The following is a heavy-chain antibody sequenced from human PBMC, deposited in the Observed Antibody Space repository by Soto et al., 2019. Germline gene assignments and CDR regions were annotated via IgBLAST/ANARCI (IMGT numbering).Heavy chain of an antibody. CDR1: GYTFTGYY. CDR3: ARGHLAVVPVASWFYYMDV. CDR2: INASSGNT. Sequence: ASVKVSCKASGYTFTGYYMHWVRQAPGQGLEWMGWINASSGNTRFAQNLQGRVTITRDTSARTVYMELSSLRSEDTAVYYCARGHLAVVPVASWFYYMDVWGKGTTVTVSS. J-gene: IGHJ6*03. V-gene: IGHV1-2*02. D-gene: IGHD2-2*01.